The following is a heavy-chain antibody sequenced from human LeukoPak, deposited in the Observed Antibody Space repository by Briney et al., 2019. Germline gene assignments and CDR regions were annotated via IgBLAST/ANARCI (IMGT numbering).Heavy chain of an antibody. CDR2: ISSNGGST. CDR3: VKALRLYGSGTGY. CDR1: GFTFSSYA. D-gene: IGHD3-10*01. V-gene: IGHV3-64D*06. Sequence: GGSLRLSCSASGFTFSSYAMHWVRQAPGKGLEYVSAISSNGGSTYYADSVKGRFTISRDNSKNTLYLQMSSLRAEDTAVYYCVKALRLYGSGTGYWGQGTLVTVSS. J-gene: IGHJ4*02.